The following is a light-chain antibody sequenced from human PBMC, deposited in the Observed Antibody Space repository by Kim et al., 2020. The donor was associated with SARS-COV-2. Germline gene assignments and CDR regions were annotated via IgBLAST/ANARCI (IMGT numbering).Light chain of an antibody. Sequence: APGKTAIITCGGTNIGRKSAHWYQQKSAQAPVLVISSANHRPSGIPERFSGSNSGNTATLTLSRVEVADEADYYCQVWDSTVDHWVFGGGTQLTVL. V-gene: IGLV3-21*04. CDR2: SAN. CDR3: QVWDSTVDHWV. J-gene: IGLJ3*02. CDR1: NIGRKS.